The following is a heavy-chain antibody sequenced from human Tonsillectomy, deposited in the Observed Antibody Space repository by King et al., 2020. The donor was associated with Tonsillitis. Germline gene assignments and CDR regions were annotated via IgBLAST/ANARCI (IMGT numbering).Heavy chain of an antibody. CDR3: ARDADYYDSSGSYSVYYDAFDM. CDR2: IKPDGSQK. J-gene: IGHJ3*02. CDR1: GFTLSPYW. V-gene: IGHV3-7*01. D-gene: IGHD3-22*01. Sequence: VQLVESGGGLVQPGGSLRLSCAASGFTLSPYWMTWVRQAPGKGLQWVANIKPDGSQKYYVDSVNGRFTISRDNAKNSLYLQMNSLRAEDTALYYCARDADYYDSSGSYSVYYDAFDMGGQGTMVTVPS.